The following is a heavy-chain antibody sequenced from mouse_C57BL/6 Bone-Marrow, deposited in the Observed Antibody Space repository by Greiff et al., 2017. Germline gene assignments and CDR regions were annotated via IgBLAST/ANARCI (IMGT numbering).Heavy chain of an antibody. CDR1: GYTFTDPT. D-gene: IGHD2-4*01. Sequence: QVQLQQPGAELVRPGTSVKLSCTASGYTFTDPTIHWMKQRPEQGLEWIGYIYPRDGSTKYNEKFKGKATLTADKSSSTAYMQLNSLTSEDSAVYFCARRDDYDLWYFDVWGTGTTVTVSS. CDR2: IYPRDGST. V-gene: IGHV1-78*01. CDR3: ARRDDYDLWYFDV. J-gene: IGHJ1*03.